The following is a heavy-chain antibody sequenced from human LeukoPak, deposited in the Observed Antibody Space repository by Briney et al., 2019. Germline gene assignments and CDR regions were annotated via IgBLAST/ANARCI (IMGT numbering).Heavy chain of an antibody. CDR3: ARGDCSSTSCFWFDP. CDR2: INWNGGST. V-gene: IGHV3-20*04. J-gene: IGHJ5*02. CDR1: GFNFDDYG. D-gene: IGHD2-2*01. Sequence: GGSLRLSCAASGFNFDDYGMSWVRQAPGKGLEWVSGINWNGGSTGYADSVKGRFTISRDNAKNSLYLQMNSLRAEDTALYYCARGDCSSTSCFWFDPWGQGTLVTVSS.